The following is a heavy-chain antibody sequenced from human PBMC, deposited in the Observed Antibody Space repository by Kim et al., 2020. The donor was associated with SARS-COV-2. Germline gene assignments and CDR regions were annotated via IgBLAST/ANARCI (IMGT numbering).Heavy chain of an antibody. V-gene: IGHV3-49*04. CDR2: IRSKAYGGTT. CDR3: TSSRPSSGWRTKLRYFDWLLADEYYFDY. J-gene: IGHJ4*02. D-gene: IGHD3-9*01. Sequence: GGSLRLSCTASGFTFGDYAMSWVRQAPGKGLEWVGFIRSKAYGGTTEYAASVKGRFTISRDDSKSIAYLQMNSLKTEDTAVYYCTSSRPSSGWRTKLRYFDWLLADEYYFDYWGQGTLVTVSS. CDR1: GFTFGDYA.